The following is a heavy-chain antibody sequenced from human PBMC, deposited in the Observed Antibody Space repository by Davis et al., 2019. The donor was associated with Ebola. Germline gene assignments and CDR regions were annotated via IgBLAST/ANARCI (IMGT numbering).Heavy chain of an antibody. D-gene: IGHD2-15*01. V-gene: IGHV3-9*01. CDR2: ISWNSGSI. CDR1: GFTFDDYA. Sequence: SLKISCAASGFTFDDYAMHWVRQAPGKGLEWVSGISWNSGSIGYADSVKGRFTISRDNAKNSLYLQMNSLRAEDTAVYYCAKGGYCSGGSCYVAGFDYWGQGTLVTVSS. J-gene: IGHJ4*02. CDR3: AKGGYCSGGSCYVAGFDY.